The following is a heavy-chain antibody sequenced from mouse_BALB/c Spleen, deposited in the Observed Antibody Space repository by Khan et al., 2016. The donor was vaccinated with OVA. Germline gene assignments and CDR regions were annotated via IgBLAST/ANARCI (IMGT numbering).Heavy chain of an antibody. J-gene: IGHJ3*01. V-gene: IGHV2-3*01. CDR2: IWGDGST. CDR3: AIIYYGNDWFAY. D-gene: IGHD2-1*01. CDR1: GLSLTNYG. Sequence: QVQLMESGPGLVAPSQSLSIRCTVSGLSLTNYGVSWVRQPPGKGLEWLGVIWGDGSTNYHSVLKSRLTINKANSKSQVFVKLNSLQPEDYATYFCAIIYYGNDWFAYWGQGTLVTVSA.